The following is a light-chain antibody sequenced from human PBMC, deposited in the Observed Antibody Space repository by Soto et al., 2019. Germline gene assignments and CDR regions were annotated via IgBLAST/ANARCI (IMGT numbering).Light chain of an antibody. V-gene: IGKV3-20*01. J-gene: IGKJ4*01. CDR1: QSVSSN. CDR2: GAS. CDR3: QQYDSSPLT. Sequence: EIVMTQSPATLSVSAGERATLSCGASQSVSSNLAWYQQKPGQAPRVLIYGASRRATGIPDRFSGSGSGTDFTLTISRLEPEDFAVYYCQQYDSSPLTFGGGTKVDIK.